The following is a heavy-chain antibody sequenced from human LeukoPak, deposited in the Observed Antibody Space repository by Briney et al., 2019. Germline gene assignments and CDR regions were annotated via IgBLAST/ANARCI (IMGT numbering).Heavy chain of an antibody. CDR1: GLTVSSNY. V-gene: IGHV3-53*01. CDR2: IYRGGST. Sequence: PGGSLRLSCAASGLTVSSNYMTWVRQAPGKGLEWVSVIYRGGSTYYAASVKRRFTISRDDSKNTLYLQVSSLRAEDTAVYYCARADGYNSNYWYFDLWGRGTLVTVSS. CDR3: ARADGYNSNYWYFDL. D-gene: IGHD1-1*01. J-gene: IGHJ2*01.